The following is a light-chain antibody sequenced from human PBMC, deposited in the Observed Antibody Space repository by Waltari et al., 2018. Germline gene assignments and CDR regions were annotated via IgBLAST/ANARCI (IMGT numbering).Light chain of an antibody. CDR2: AAS. J-gene: IGKJ2*01. CDR3: QQSFTTPYT. V-gene: IGKV1-39*01. Sequence: DIQMTQSPSSLSASVGDRVNITCRASQSINTYLNWYLQKPGKAPKILIFAASSLQSGVPSRFSGSGSGTEFTLTVTCLQPDDFATYYCQQSFTTPYTFGQGTKVEIK. CDR1: QSINTY.